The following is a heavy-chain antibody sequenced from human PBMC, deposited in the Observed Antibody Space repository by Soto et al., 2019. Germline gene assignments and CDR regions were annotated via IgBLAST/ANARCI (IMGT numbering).Heavy chain of an antibody. V-gene: IGHV4-30-4*01. CDR1: GGSVNTGDNY. Sequence: HVQLHQSGPRLVKPSQTLSLECSVIGGSVNTGDNYWSWVRQSPGRGLEWIGYIYHTGNTFYNPALENRVTMSVDASKNQFSLTLTSVTAADTAVYCCAREPLDGMDVWGQGTNVTFSS. CDR3: AREPLDGMDV. CDR2: IYHTGNT. J-gene: IGHJ6*02.